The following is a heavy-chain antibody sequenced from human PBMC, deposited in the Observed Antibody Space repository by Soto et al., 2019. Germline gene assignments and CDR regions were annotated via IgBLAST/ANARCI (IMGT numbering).Heavy chain of an antibody. CDR3: ARSSSTSFVNWFDP. CDR2: IYSGGST. Sequence: GGSLRLSCAASGFTVSSNYMSWVRRAPGKGLEWVSVIYSGGSTYYADSVKGRFTISRHNSKNTLYLQMNSLRAEDTAVYYCARSSSTSFVNWFDPWGQGTLVTVSS. D-gene: IGHD2-2*01. J-gene: IGHJ5*02. V-gene: IGHV3-53*04. CDR1: GFTVSSNY.